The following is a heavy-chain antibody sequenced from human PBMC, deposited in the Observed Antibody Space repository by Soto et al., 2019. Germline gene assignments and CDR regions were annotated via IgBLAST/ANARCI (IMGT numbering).Heavy chain of an antibody. CDR3: ITQYCSSTSCYFGYFDY. J-gene: IGHJ4*02. Sequence: LRLSCAASGFIFNSAWMSWVRQAPGKGLEWVGHVKSKTDGGTTNYAAPVKGRFTISRDDSKNTLYLQMNSLKTEDTAVYYCITQYCSSTSCYFGYFDYWGQGTLVTVSS. CDR2: VKSKTDGGTT. CDR1: GFIFNSAW. D-gene: IGHD2-2*01. V-gene: IGHV3-15*01.